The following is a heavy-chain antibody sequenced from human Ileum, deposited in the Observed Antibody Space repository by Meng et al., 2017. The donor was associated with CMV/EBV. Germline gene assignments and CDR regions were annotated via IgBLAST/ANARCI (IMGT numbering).Heavy chain of an antibody. D-gene: IGHD5-12*01. Sequence: QITLKQSGATSVKPTETRTLTCTFSGFSIITDKAGGGCIRHPPGKALEWLGFIYWDDDTRYSPSLKTRLTITRDTSKNQVILTMTNMDPADTATYFCVHRSYSGQDDYWGQGALVTVSS. CDR3: VHRSYSGQDDY. CDR1: GFSIITDKAG. V-gene: IGHV2-5*02. CDR2: IYWDDDT. J-gene: IGHJ4*02.